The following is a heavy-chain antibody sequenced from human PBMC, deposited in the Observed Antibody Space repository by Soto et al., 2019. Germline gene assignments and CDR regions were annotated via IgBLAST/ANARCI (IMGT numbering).Heavy chain of an antibody. Sequence: QVPLVQSGAEVKKPGASVKVSCKASGYTFSDHDINWVRQASGQGPEWLGWMNPNSGDTGYAQTFQGRVTMTRDTPKRTAYMELSSLRSEDTAVYYCARGVGNWNDDYFDSWGQGTLVTVSS. V-gene: IGHV1-8*01. CDR2: MNPNSGDT. J-gene: IGHJ4*02. CDR3: ARGVGNWNDDYFDS. D-gene: IGHD1-1*01. CDR1: GYTFSDHD.